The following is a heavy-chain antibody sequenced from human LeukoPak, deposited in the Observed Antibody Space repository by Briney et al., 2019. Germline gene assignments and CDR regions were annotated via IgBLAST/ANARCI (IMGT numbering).Heavy chain of an antibody. CDR3: AREGTIFGVAPFDY. CDR2: INPNSGAA. J-gene: IGHJ4*02. Sequence: ASVKVSCKASGYTFTGYYMHWVRQAPGQGLECMGWINPNSGAATYAQKFQGRVTMTRDTSISTHYMELSRLRSDDTAVYYCAREGTIFGVAPFDYWGQGTLVTVSS. D-gene: IGHD3-3*01. CDR1: GYTFTGYY. V-gene: IGHV1-2*02.